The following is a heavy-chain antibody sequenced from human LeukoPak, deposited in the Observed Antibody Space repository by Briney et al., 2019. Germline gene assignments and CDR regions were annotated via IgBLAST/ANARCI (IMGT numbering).Heavy chain of an antibody. D-gene: IGHD4-17*01. Sequence: SETLSLTCTVSGGSISSNSYYWGWIRQPPGKGLEWIGSIYYSGSTYYNPSLKSRVTISVDTSKNQFSLKLSSVTAADTAVYYCARGTTVTTYDYWGQGTLVTVSS. J-gene: IGHJ4*02. V-gene: IGHV4-39*07. CDR1: GGSISSNSYY. CDR2: IYYSGST. CDR3: ARGTTVTTYDY.